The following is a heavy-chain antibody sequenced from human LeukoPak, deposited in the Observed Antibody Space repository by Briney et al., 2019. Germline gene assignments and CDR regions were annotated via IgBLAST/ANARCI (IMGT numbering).Heavy chain of an antibody. D-gene: IGHD3-10*02. CDR1: GFSFNNYA. J-gene: IGHJ6*04. Sequence: GGSLRLSCAASGFSFNNYAMYWVRQAPGKGLEWVANIKQDGSEKYYVDSVKGRFTISRDNAKNSLYLQMNSLRAEDTAVYYCAELGITMIGGVWGKGTTVTISS. V-gene: IGHV3-7*01. CDR3: AELGITMIGGV. CDR2: IKQDGSEK.